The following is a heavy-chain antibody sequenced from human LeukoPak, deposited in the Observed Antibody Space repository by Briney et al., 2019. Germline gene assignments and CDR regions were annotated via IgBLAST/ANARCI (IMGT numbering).Heavy chain of an antibody. Sequence: GGSLRLSCATSGFTFSNAWMTWVRQAPGKGLEWVSSISGGGSSTYYADSVKGRFTISRDSSKSTLSLQMNNLRAEDTAVDYCAKTHSSGWSSFDYWGQGTLVTVSS. CDR3: AKTHSSGWSSFDY. D-gene: IGHD6-19*01. CDR1: GFTFSNAW. CDR2: ISGGGSST. V-gene: IGHV3-23*01. J-gene: IGHJ4*02.